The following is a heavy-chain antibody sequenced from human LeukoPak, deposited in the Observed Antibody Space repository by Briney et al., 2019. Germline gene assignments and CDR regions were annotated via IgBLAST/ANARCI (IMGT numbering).Heavy chain of an antibody. D-gene: IGHD6-13*01. CDR2: IYYSGSS. CDR3: ARVGGSSWENWLDP. Sequence: SETLSLTCTVSGVSINGYSWSWIRQPTGNGLEWIGNIYYSGSSKYNPSLRSRVTISVDTSKNQFSLKLNSVTAADTAVYYCARVGGSSWENWLDPWGQGTLVTVSS. V-gene: IGHV4-59*01. CDR1: GVSINGYS. J-gene: IGHJ5*02.